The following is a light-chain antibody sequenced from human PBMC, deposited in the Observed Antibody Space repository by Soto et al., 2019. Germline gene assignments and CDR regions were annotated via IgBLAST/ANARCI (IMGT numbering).Light chain of an antibody. J-gene: IGLJ1*01. Sequence: QSALTQPASVSGSPGQSITISCTGTSSDVGGYNYVSWYQQHPGKAPKLMIYEVSNRPSGVSNRFSGSKSGNTASLTIYGLQAEDEADCYCSSYTSSSTLYVFGTGTKLTVL. CDR3: SSYTSSSTLYV. V-gene: IGLV2-14*01. CDR1: SSDVGGYNY. CDR2: EVS.